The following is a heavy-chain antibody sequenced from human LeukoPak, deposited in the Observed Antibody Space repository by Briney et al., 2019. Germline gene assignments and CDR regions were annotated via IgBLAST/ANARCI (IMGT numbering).Heavy chain of an antibody. V-gene: IGHV4-30-2*01. CDR1: GGSISSGGWS. CDR2: IYHSGST. J-gene: IGHJ6*02. D-gene: IGHD4-17*01. CDR3: ARAQMTTVTTGFYYYGMDV. Sequence: SETLSLTCAVSGGSISSGGWSWRWIRQPPGKGLEWIGYIYHSGSTYYNPSLKSRVTISVDRSKNQFSLKLSSVTAADTAVYYCARAQMTTVTTGFYYYGMDVWSQGTTVTVSS.